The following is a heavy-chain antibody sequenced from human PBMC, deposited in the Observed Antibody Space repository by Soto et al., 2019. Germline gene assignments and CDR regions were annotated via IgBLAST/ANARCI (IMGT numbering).Heavy chain of an antibody. CDR1: GFTFSSYA. V-gene: IGHV3-23*01. CDR3: AKYGSSSFGAPPDY. D-gene: IGHD6-6*01. Sequence: EVQLLESGGGLVQPGGSLRLSCAASGFTFSSYAMSWVRQAPGKGLEWVSAISGSGGSTYYADSVKGRFTISRDTSKNTRYLQMNSLRAEDTAVYYCAKYGSSSFGAPPDYWGQGTLVTVSS. CDR2: ISGSGGST. J-gene: IGHJ4*02.